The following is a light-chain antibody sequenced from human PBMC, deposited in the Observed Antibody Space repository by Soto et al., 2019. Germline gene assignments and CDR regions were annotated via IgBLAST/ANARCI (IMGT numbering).Light chain of an antibody. CDR3: SSYTNNDAGV. V-gene: IGLV2-14*01. CDR1: SSDVGGYHY. J-gene: IGLJ3*02. CDR2: EVT. Sequence: QSVLTQPASVSGSPGQSITISCTGTSSDVGGYHYVSWYQQHPGKAPKLMIYEVTNRPSGISNRFSGSKSGNTAALTISGLQAEDEADYYCSSYTNNDAGVFGGGTPVTVL.